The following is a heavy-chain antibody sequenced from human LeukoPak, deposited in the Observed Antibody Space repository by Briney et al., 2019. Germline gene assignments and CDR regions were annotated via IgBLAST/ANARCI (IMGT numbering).Heavy chain of an antibody. CDR1: GYTFTGYY. D-gene: IGHD6-19*01. Sequence: ASVKVSCKASGYTFTGYYMHWVRQAPGQGLEWMGWINPNSGGTNYAQKFQGWVTMTRDTSISTAYMELSRLRSDDTAVYYCARASPYSSGWPDLDYWGQGTLVTVSS. J-gene: IGHJ4*02. V-gene: IGHV1-2*04. CDR2: INPNSGGT. CDR3: ARASPYSSGWPDLDY.